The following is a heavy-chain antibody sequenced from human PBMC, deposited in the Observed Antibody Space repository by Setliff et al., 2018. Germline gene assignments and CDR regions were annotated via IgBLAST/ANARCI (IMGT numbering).Heavy chain of an antibody. D-gene: IGHD3-3*01. Sequence: ASVKVSCKASGYAFTTYYMHWVRQAPGQGLEWIGVINPSDGSTTYAQKFQGRVTMTRDTSTDTVYMQLSSLRSEDTAVYYCARENMAKNFWGEHSDYWGQGTLVTVSS. CDR1: GYAFTTYY. J-gene: IGHJ4*02. CDR2: INPSDGST. CDR3: ARENMAKNFWGEHSDY. V-gene: IGHV1-46*01.